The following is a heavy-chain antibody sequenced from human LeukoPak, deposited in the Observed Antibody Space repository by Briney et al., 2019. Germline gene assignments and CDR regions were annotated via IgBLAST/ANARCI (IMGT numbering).Heavy chain of an antibody. Sequence: PGGSLRLSCEAAGFSFRDYPMGWVRRASGKGLEWVSGISAGADVIFYADPVKGRFTISRDNSKNTLYLQMNSLRAEDSAEYYCAKSLLTTATGTGRAFDIWGQGTMVTVSA. CDR1: GFSFRDYP. CDR2: ISAGADVI. CDR3: AKSLLTTATGTGRAFDI. V-gene: IGHV3-23*01. D-gene: IGHD1-1*01. J-gene: IGHJ3*02.